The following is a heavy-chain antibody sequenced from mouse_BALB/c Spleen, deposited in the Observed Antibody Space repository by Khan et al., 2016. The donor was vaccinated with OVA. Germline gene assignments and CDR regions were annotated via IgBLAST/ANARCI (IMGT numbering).Heavy chain of an antibody. V-gene: IGHV3-2*02. CDR1: GYSITSGYA. CDR3: ARAARIKY. D-gene: IGHD1-2*01. Sequence: EVQLQESGPGLVKPSQSLSITCTVTGYSITSGYAWNWIRQFPGNKLEWMGYISNSGSTNYNASLKSRNSTTRYTSKNQVCLQLNSSTTEDTATYYCARAARIKYWGQGTTLTVSS. CDR2: ISNSGST. J-gene: IGHJ2*01.